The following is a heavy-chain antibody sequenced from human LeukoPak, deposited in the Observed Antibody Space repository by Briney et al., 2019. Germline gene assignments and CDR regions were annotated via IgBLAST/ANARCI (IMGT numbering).Heavy chain of an antibody. CDR3: ARNRGVVPAAPDFDY. D-gene: IGHD2-2*01. CDR2: IRYDGSNK. V-gene: IGHV3-30*02. J-gene: IGHJ4*02. CDR1: GFTFSSYG. Sequence: PGGSLRLSCAASGFTFSSYGMHWVRQAPGKGLEWVAFIRYDGSNKYYADSVKGRFTISRDNSKSTLYLQMNSLRAEDTAVYYCARNRGVVPAAPDFDYWGQGTLVTVSS.